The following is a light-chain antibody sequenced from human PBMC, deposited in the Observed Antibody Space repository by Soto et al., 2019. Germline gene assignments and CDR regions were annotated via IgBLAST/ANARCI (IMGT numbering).Light chain of an antibody. CDR3: QQYSSSPLIT. CDR2: GAS. J-gene: IGKJ5*01. V-gene: IGKV3-20*01. CDR1: QSVSSGY. Sequence: IVLTQAPGTLTLSPGERATPSCKGSQSVSSGYLAWYQQKPGQAPRLLIYGASTRATGIPDRFSGSGSGTDFTLTISRLEPEDFSVYYCQQYSSSPLITFGQGTRLEIK.